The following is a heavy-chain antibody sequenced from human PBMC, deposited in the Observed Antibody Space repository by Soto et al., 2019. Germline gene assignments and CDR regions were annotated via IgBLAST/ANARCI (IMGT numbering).Heavy chain of an antibody. CDR3: ARDSYSPVYCYGMDV. CDR1: GGSISSGGYY. D-gene: IGHD2-15*01. Sequence: SETLSLTCTVSGGSISSGGYYWSWIRQHPGKGLEWIGYIYYSGSTYYNPSLKSRVTISVDTSKNQFSLKLSSVTAADTAVYYCARDSYSPVYCYGMDVWGQGTTVTVSS. V-gene: IGHV4-31*03. J-gene: IGHJ6*02. CDR2: IYYSGST.